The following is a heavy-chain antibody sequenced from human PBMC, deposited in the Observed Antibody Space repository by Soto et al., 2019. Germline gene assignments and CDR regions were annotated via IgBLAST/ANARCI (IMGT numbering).Heavy chain of an antibody. CDR2: IYYSGST. CDR1: GGSISSSSYY. D-gene: IGHD3-16*01. Sequence: SETLSLTCTVSGGSISSSSYYWGWIRQPPGKGLEWIGSIYYSGSTYYNPSLKSRVTISVDTSKNQFSLKLSSVTAADTAVYYCARIIEGECLDYWGQGTLVTVS. V-gene: IGHV4-39*01. J-gene: IGHJ4*02. CDR3: ARIIEGECLDY.